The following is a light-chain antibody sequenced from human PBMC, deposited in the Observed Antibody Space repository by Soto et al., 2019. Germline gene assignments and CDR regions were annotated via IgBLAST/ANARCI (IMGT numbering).Light chain of an antibody. CDR2: AAS. J-gene: IGKJ1*01. CDR3: HQSYSTPWT. Sequence: DIQMTQSPSSLSASVGDRVTITCRANYNIESYLNWYQQKAGRAPKLLLYAASILQSGVPSRFSGSGFGTDFTLTITSLQPEDFASYYCHQSYSTPWTFGQGTKVEIK. CDR1: YNIESY. V-gene: IGKV1-39*01.